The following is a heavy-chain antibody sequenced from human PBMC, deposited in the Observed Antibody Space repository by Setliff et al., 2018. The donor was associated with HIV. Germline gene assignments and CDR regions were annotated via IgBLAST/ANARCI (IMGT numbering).Heavy chain of an antibody. J-gene: IGHJ4*02. V-gene: IGHV3-30-3*01. CDR3: ARLRPYNSALDY. CDR2: ISHDGSNQ. CDR1: GFTFTTYN. D-gene: IGHD3-10*01. Sequence: GESLRLSCAASGFTFTTYNMHWVRQAPGKGLEWVAMISHDGSNQYYADSVKGRLTISRDNSKNALSLQMNSLRAEDTAVYYCARLRPYNSALDYWGQGTLVTVSS.